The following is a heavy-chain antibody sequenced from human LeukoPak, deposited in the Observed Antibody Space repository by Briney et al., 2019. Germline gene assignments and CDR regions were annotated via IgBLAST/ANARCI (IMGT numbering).Heavy chain of an antibody. Sequence: GGSRRLSWAASGFTFSSYGRHWVRRAPGKGLGGVAFIRYDGSNKYYADSVKGRFTISRDNSKNTLYLQMNSLRAEDTAVYYCANVFLFSGYYYMDVWGKGTTVTVSS. CDR1: GFTFSSYG. CDR3: ANVFLFSGYYYMDV. V-gene: IGHV3-30*02. D-gene: IGHD2/OR15-2a*01. J-gene: IGHJ6*03. CDR2: IRYDGSNK.